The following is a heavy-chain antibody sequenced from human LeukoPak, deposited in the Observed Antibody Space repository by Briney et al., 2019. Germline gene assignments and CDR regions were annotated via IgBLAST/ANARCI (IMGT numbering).Heavy chain of an antibody. CDR3: VRKFSSGWEIDY. Sequence: GESLKISCKASGYNFPIHWIAWVRQMPGQGLEWMETIYPYDSDTRYSPSFQGQVTISADKSINTAYLQWSSLKASDTAKYYCVRKFSSGWEIDYWGQGTLVTVSS. CDR2: IYPYDSDT. J-gene: IGHJ4*02. V-gene: IGHV5-51*01. D-gene: IGHD6-19*01. CDR1: GYNFPIHW.